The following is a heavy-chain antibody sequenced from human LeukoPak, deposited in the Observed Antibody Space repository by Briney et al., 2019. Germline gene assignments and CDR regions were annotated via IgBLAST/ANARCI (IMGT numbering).Heavy chain of an antibody. CDR2: ISSSGNTT. J-gene: IGHJ4*02. V-gene: IGHV3-11*04. Sequence: GGSLRLSCAASGFTFSDNYMSWIRQAPGKGLEWVSYISSSGNTTYNADSVKGRFSITRDNAKNSLYLQMNSLRAEDTAVYYCARDGGSAWFPDYWDQGTLVTVSS. CDR3: ARDGGSAWFPDY. D-gene: IGHD6-19*01. CDR1: GFTFSDNY.